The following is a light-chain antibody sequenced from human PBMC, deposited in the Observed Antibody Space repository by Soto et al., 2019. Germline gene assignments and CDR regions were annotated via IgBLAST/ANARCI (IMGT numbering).Light chain of an antibody. V-gene: IGKV1-5*01. J-gene: IGKJ1*01. Sequence: DIQMTQSPSTLSASVGDRVIITCRASQSISGWLSWYQQKPGKVPQLLIYDASTLQSGVPSRFSGSGSGTEFTLTISSLQPEDFATYYCLQDYNYPWTFGQGTKVDIK. CDR3: LQDYNYPWT. CDR2: DAS. CDR1: QSISGW.